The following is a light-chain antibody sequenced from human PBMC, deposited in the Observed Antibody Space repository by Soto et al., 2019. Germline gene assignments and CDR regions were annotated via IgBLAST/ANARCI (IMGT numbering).Light chain of an antibody. Sequence: SVLTQSPGTVSLSPGESATLFCRTSQNIRNNYLAWYQQRPGQSPRLLIHCVFNRAAGIPDRFSGRGSGTDFTLTISGLQPEDSAVYYCQHYDGSPRTFGQGTKVEIK. J-gene: IGKJ2*01. V-gene: IGKV3-20*01. CDR2: CVF. CDR3: QHYDGSPRT. CDR1: QNIRNNY.